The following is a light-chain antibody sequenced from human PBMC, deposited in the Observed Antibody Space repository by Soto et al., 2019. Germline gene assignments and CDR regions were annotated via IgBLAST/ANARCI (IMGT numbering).Light chain of an antibody. V-gene: IGLV2-14*03. Sequence: QSALTQPASVSGSPGQSITISCTGTSSDVGGYNYVSWYQQHPGKAPKLIIYDVGNRPSGVSNRFSGSKSGNTASLTISGLQAEDEADYYCSSYTSSTTVVFGGGTKVTVL. CDR2: DVG. CDR1: SSDVGGYNY. CDR3: SSYTSSTTVV. J-gene: IGLJ2*01.